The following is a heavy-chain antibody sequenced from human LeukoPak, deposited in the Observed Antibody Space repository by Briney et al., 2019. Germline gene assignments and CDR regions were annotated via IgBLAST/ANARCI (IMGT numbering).Heavy chain of an antibody. D-gene: IGHD6-19*01. V-gene: IGHV3-23*01. CDR2: VSGSGGST. CDR1: GFTFSSYA. Sequence: GGSLRLSCAASGFTFSSYAMSWVRQAPGKGLEWVSAVSGSGGSTYYADSVKGRFTISRDNSKNTLYLQMNSLRAEDTAVYYCAKDLQWLVINYWGQGTLVTVSS. J-gene: IGHJ4*02. CDR3: AKDLQWLVINY.